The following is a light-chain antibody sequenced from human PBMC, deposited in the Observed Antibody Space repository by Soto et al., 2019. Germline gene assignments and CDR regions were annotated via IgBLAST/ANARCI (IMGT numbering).Light chain of an antibody. J-gene: IGKJ4*01. CDR2: DAT. V-gene: IGKV3-11*01. CDR1: QSISKY. Sequence: VLTQSPATLSLSPGEGASLSCRASQSISKYLAWYQQKPGQAPRLLIYDATNRATGIPARFSGSGYGIDFTLTISSLEPEDFAVYFCQERSHWPSLTFGGGTKVEI. CDR3: QERSHWPSLT.